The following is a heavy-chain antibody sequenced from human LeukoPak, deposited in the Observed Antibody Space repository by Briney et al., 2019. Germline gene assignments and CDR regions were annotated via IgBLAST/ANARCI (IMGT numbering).Heavy chain of an antibody. D-gene: IGHD6-13*01. CDR1: GYTFTGYY. J-gene: IGHJ4*02. V-gene: IGHV1-2*02. Sequence: ASVKVSCKASGYTFTGYYMHWVRQAPGQGLEWMGWINPNSGGTSYAQKFQGRVTMTRDTPISTAYMELSRLRSDDTAVYYCARDFQPGIAAAGTDYWGQGTLVTVSS. CDR3: ARDFQPGIAAAGTDY. CDR2: INPNSGGT.